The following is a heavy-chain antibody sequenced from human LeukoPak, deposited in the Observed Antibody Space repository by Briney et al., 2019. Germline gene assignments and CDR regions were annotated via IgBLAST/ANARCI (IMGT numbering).Heavy chain of an antibody. CDR1: GGSISSYY. J-gene: IGHJ3*02. CDR2: IYYSGST. CDR3: ARDTGSFDAFDI. D-gene: IGHD1-26*01. V-gene: IGHV4-59*01. Sequence: SETLSLTCTVSGGSISSYYWSWIRQPPGKGLEWIGYIYYSGSTNYNPSLKSRVTISVDTSKNQFSLKLSSVTAADTAVYYCARDTGSFDAFDIWGQGTMVTVSS.